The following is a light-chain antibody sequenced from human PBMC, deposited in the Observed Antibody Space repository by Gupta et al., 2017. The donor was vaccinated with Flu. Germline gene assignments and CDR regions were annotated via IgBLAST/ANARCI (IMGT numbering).Light chain of an antibody. CDR1: SGSIASNY. J-gene: IGLJ3*02. V-gene: IGLV6-57*01. CDR2: QDN. Sequence: FALTQPHSVSGSPGQTITISCTRNSGSIASNYVQWYQHRPGSSPTTVIYQDNLRPSGVPDRFSGSTSSDSASLTISGRKTEDEAVYYCQSYDADNHGVFGGGTRVTVL. CDR3: QSYDADNHGV.